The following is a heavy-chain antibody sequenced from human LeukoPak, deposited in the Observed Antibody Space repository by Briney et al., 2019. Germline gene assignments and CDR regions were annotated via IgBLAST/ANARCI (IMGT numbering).Heavy chain of an antibody. CDR2: ISGTGGAT. D-gene: IGHD2-21*01. CDR1: GFSFGNYA. CDR3: VKDPRDTYGTNWFVS. V-gene: IGHV3-23*01. J-gene: IGHJ5*01. Sequence: GGSLRLSCVATGFSFGNYAMSWVRQAPGKGLQWVSQISGTGGATWYAGFARDRFTISRDNSKKTLYLQMSGLRVEDTAMYYCVKDPRDTYGTNWFVSWGQGTLLIVSS.